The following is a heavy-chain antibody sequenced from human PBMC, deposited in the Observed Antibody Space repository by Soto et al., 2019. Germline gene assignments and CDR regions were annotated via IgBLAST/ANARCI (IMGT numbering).Heavy chain of an antibody. Sequence: GGSLRLSCAASGFTFNNYWMSWVRQAPGKGLEWVANIKQDGSEKNYVDSVKGRFTISRDKAKNSLYLEMKRLRAEDTAVYYWARQRWLQLRYFDYWGQGTQVTVSS. D-gene: IGHD5-12*01. V-gene: IGHV3-7*03. CDR2: IKQDGSEK. CDR3: ARQRWLQLRYFDY. J-gene: IGHJ4*02. CDR1: GFTFNNYW.